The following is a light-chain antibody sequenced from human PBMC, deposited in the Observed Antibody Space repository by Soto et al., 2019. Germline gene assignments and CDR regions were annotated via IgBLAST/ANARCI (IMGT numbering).Light chain of an antibody. CDR2: GVS. CDR1: QSVSVN. Sequence: EIVMTQSPGTLSVSPGERATLSCRASQSVSVNLAWYQQKPGQAPRLLIYGVSTRATGIPARFSGSESGTEFTLTISSLQSEDFAVYYCQQYNDLPFTFGPVTKVDIK. J-gene: IGKJ3*01. CDR3: QQYNDLPFT. V-gene: IGKV3-15*01.